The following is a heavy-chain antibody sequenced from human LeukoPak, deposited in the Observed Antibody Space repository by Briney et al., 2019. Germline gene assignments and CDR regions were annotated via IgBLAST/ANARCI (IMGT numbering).Heavy chain of an antibody. Sequence: NPSETLSLTCAVYGGSFSGYYWSWIRQPPGKGLEWIGEINHSGSTNYNPSLKSRVTISVNTSKNQFSLKLSSVTAADTAVYYCARGNRVCYDSSFDPWGQGTLVTVSS. V-gene: IGHV4-34*01. CDR1: GGSFSGYY. D-gene: IGHD3-22*01. J-gene: IGHJ5*02. CDR2: INHSGST. CDR3: ARGNRVCYDSSFDP.